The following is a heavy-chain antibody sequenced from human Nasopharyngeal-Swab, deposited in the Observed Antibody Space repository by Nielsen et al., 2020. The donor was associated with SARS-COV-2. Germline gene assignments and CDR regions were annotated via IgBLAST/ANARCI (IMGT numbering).Heavy chain of an antibody. J-gene: IGHJ6*02. CDR1: GYSFTSYW. D-gene: IGHD5-12*01. CDR2: IYPRYSDT. CDR3: VRPEGVATSFKYYFQYGMDV. V-gene: IGHV5-51*01. Sequence: GESLKSSCKGSGYSFTSYWIAWVRQMPGKGLEWMGIIYPRYSDTRYSPSFQGQVTISADKSISTAYLQWSSLKASDTAMYYCVRPEGVATSFKYYFQYGMDVWGQRTMVTVPS.